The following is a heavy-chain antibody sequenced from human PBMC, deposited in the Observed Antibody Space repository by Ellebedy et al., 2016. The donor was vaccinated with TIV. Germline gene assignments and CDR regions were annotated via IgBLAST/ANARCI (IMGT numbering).Heavy chain of an antibody. V-gene: IGHV2-70*11. J-gene: IGHJ4*02. Sequence: SGPTLVKPTQTLTLTCTFSGFSLSTVGMCVSWIRQPPGKALEWLARIDWDDDKYYNTALRPRLSISKDTSKNQVVLTLTNVDPVDTATYYCARVPPLGGWKFDYWGQGTLVTVSS. CDR3: ARVPPLGGWKFDY. D-gene: IGHD6-19*01. CDR1: GFSLSTVGMC. CDR2: IDWDDDK.